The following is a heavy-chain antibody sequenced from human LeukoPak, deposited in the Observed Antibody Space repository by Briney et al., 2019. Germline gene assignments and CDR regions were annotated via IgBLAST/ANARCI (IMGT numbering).Heavy chain of an antibody. CDR3: ARDRNSGSSLDI. CDR1: GYTFSGYY. Sequence: GASVKVSCKSSGYTFSGYYMHWVRQAPGQGLEWMGWINPNSGGTNYAQKFQGRVTMTRDTSISTAYMELSRLRFDDTAVYYCARDRNSGSSLDIWGQGTMLTVSS. D-gene: IGHD6-6*01. J-gene: IGHJ3*02. CDR2: INPNSGGT. V-gene: IGHV1-2*02.